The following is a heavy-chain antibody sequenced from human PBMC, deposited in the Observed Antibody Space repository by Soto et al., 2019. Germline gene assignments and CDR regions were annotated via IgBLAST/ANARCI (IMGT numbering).Heavy chain of an antibody. D-gene: IGHD3-10*01. CDR1: GGSISAYY. CDR2: IYYTGST. Sequence: PSETLSLTCTVAGGSISAYYWTWIRQPPGKGLEWIGYIYYTGSTNYNPSLKSRVTISVDTSKNQFSLKLSSVTAADTAVYYCVRAQRNLVRGVYIYYMDVWGQGTTVTVSS. J-gene: IGHJ6*03. V-gene: IGHV4-59*01. CDR3: VRAQRNLVRGVYIYYMDV.